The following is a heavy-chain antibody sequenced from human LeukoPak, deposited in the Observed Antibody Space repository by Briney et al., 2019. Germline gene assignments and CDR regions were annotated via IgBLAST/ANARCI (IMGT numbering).Heavy chain of an antibody. J-gene: IGHJ4*02. D-gene: IGHD5-24*01. CDR1: GFTFSSYG. V-gene: IGHV3-30*03. CDR2: ISYDGSNK. Sequence: GRSLRLSCAASGFTFSSYGMHWVRQAQGKGLEGVAVISYDGSNKYYAGSVKGRFTIYRDNSKNTLYLQMNSLRAEDTAVYYCATPSPRDGYEGSFDHWGQGTLVTVSS. CDR3: ATPSPRDGYEGSFDH.